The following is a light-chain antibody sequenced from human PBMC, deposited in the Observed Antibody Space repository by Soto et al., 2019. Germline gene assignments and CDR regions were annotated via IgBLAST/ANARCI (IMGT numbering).Light chain of an antibody. CDR1: QSVSSSY. CDR3: QQYGSAPRA. J-gene: IGKJ4*01. Sequence: IVLTQSPGTLSLSPGERATLSCRASQSVSSSYLAWYQQKPGQAPRLLIYGASSRATGIPDRFSGSGSGASFTVTISRLEPEEFAVDYCQQYGSAPRAFGGSTKVEIK. V-gene: IGKV3-20*01. CDR2: GAS.